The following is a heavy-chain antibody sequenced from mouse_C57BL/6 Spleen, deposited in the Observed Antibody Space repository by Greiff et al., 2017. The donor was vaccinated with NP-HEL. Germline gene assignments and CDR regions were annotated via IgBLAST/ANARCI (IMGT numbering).Heavy chain of an antibody. CDR2: ISSGSSTI. D-gene: IGHD1-2*01. J-gene: IGHJ4*01. CDR3: ASLRPYAMDY. CDR1: GFTFSDYG. Sequence: EVMLVESGGGLVKPGGSLKLSCAASGFTFSDYGMHWVRQAPEKGLEWVAYISSGSSTIYYADTVKGRFTISRDNAKNTLFLQMTSLRSEDTAMYYCASLRPYAMDYWGQGTSVTVSS. V-gene: IGHV5-17*01.